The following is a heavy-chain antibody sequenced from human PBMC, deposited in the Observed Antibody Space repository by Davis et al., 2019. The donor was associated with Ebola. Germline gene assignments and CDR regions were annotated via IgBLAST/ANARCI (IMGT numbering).Heavy chain of an antibody. Sequence: PSETLSLTCTVSGGSISSGDYYWSWIRQPPGKGLEWIGYIYYSGSTYYNPSLKSRVTISVDTSKNQFSLKLSSVTAADTAVYYCARGGEGELPSFDYWGQGTLVTVSS. V-gene: IGHV4-30-4*01. CDR3: ARGGEGELPSFDY. J-gene: IGHJ4*02. CDR2: IYYSGST. CDR1: GGSISSGDYY. D-gene: IGHD3-10*01.